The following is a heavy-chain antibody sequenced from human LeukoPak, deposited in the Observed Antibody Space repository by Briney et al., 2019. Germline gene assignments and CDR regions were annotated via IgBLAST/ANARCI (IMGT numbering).Heavy chain of an antibody. CDR3: ARAEGIMITFGGVPEDY. V-gene: IGHV1-46*01. J-gene: IGHJ4*02. CDR2: INPSGGST. Sequence: ASVKVSCKASGYTFTSYYMHWVRQAPGQGLEWMGIINPSGGSTNYAQKFQGRVTITADKSTSTAYMELSSLRSEDTAVYYCARAEGIMITFGGVPEDYWGQGTLVTVSS. CDR1: GYTFTSYY. D-gene: IGHD3-16*01.